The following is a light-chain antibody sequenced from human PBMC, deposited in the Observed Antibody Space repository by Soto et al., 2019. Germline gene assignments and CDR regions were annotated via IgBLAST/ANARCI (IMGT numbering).Light chain of an antibody. Sequence: QSALTQPRSVSGSPGQSVTASCTGTSSDVGGYKYVSWYQQHPGKAPKLMIYDVSERPSGVPDRFSGAKSGNTASLTISGVQGEDEGDYYRLSNAGSYTWVFGGGTKLTVL. J-gene: IGLJ2*01. CDR1: SSDVGGYKY. V-gene: IGLV2-11*01. CDR2: DVS. CDR3: LSNAGSYTWV.